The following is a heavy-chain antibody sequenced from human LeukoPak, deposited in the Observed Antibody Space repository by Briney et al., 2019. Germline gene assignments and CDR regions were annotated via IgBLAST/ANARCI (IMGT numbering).Heavy chain of an antibody. CDR3: ASSQVITFGGVIALDY. J-gene: IGHJ4*02. D-gene: IGHD3-16*02. V-gene: IGHV3-53*01. Sequence: GGSLRLSCAASGFTVSSNYMSWVRQAPGKGLEWVSVIYSGGSTYYADSVKGRFTISRDNSKNTLYLQMNSLRAEDTAVYYCASSQVITFGGVIALDYWGQGTLVTVSS. CDR1: GFTVSSNY. CDR2: IYSGGST.